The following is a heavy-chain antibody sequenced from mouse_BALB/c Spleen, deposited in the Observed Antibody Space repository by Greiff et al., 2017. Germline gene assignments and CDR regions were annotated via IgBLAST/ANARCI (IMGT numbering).Heavy chain of an antibody. D-gene: IGHD1-2*01. V-gene: IGHV1S81*02. CDR1: GYTFTSYW. Sequence: QVQLQQPGAELVKPGASVKLSCKASGYTFTSYWMHWVKQRPGQGLEWIGEINPSNGRTNYNEKFKSKATLTVDKSSRTAYRQLSSLTSEDSAVYYCAGTTATYFDYWGQGTTLTVSS. J-gene: IGHJ2*01. CDR2: INPSNGRT. CDR3: AGTTATYFDY.